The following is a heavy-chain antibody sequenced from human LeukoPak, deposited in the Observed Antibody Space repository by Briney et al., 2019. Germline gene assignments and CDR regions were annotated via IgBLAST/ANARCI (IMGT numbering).Heavy chain of an antibody. CDR3: ARVDTAMARDY. J-gene: IGHJ4*02. Sequence: GESLKISCKDSGYSFTSYWIGWVRQLPGKGLEWMGIIYPGDSDTRYSPSFQGQVTISADKSISTAYLQWSSLQASDTAMYYCARVDTAMARDYWGQGTLVTVSS. D-gene: IGHD5-18*01. CDR1: GYSFTSYW. V-gene: IGHV5-51*01. CDR2: IYPGDSDT.